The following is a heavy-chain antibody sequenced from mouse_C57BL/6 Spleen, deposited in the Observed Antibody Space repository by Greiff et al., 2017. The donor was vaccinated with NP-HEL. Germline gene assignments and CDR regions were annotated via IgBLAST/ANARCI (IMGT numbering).Heavy chain of an antibody. CDR1: GYAFSSSW. Sequence: QVQLQQSGPELVKPGASVKISCKASGYAFSSSWMNWVKQRPGKGLEWIGRIYPGDGDTNYNGKFKGKATLTADKSSSTAYMQRSSLTSEDSAVYFCARDFAYWGQGTLVTVSA. V-gene: IGHV1-82*01. CDR3: ARDFAY. CDR2: IYPGDGDT. J-gene: IGHJ3*01.